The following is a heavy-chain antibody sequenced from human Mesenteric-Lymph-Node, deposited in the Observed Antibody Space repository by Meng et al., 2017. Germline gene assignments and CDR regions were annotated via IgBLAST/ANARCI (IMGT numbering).Heavy chain of an antibody. CDR2: IVYSGVMT. D-gene: IGHD2-15*01. Sequence: GESLKISCETSGFTFGSYAMTWVRQAPGKGLEWVATIVYSGVMTYYADSVTGRFTISRDNSKNTLYLQLNSLRADDTAVYYCATVEGVATGKGKLVVAAFDHWGQGTLVTVSS. V-gene: IGHV3-23*01. CDR3: ATVEGVATGKGKLVVAAFDH. CDR1: GFTFGSYA. J-gene: IGHJ4*02.